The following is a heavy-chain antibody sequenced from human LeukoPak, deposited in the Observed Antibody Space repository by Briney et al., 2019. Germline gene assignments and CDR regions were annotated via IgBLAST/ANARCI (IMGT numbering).Heavy chain of an antibody. D-gene: IGHD2-15*01. Sequence: GGSLRLSCAASGFTFSTYAMNWVRQAPGKGLEWVSSIGSSGDTTYYADAVKGRFTISRDNAKNTLYLQMNSLRVDDTAVNYCVEDVVVIVAANPGICGEGTLGTASS. V-gene: IGHV3-23*01. J-gene: IGHJ4*02. CDR3: VEDVVVIVAANPGI. CDR2: IGSSGDTT. CDR1: GFTFSTYA.